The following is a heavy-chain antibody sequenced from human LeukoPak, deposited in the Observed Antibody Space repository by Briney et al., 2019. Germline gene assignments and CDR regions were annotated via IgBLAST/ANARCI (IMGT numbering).Heavy chain of an antibody. CDR1: GFTFDDYA. J-gene: IGHJ6*03. Sequence: GGSLRLSCAASGFTFDDYAMHWVRQAPGKGLEWVSGISWNSGSIGYADSVKGRFTISRDNAKNSLYLQMNSLRAEDTAVYYCAKDGGEYYDILTGYYPRLYYMDVWGKGTTVTISS. CDR2: ISWNSGSI. V-gene: IGHV3-9*01. D-gene: IGHD3-9*01. CDR3: AKDGGEYYDILTGYYPRLYYMDV.